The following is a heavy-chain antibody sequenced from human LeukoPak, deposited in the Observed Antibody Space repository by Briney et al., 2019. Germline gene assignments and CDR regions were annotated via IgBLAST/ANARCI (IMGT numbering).Heavy chain of an antibody. Sequence: ASVKVSCKASGYTFTSYGISWVRQAPGQGLEWMGIINPSGGSTSYAQKFQGRVTMTRDTSTSTVYMELSSLRSEDTAVYYCAREGRGVEMATNDAFDIWGQGTMVTVSS. D-gene: IGHD5-24*01. CDR1: GYTFTSYG. CDR3: AREGRGVEMATNDAFDI. V-gene: IGHV1-46*01. CDR2: INPSGGST. J-gene: IGHJ3*02.